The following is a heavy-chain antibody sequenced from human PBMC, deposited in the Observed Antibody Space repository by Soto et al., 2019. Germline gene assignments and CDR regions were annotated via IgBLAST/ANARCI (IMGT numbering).Heavy chain of an antibody. CDR1: GGSISSYY. J-gene: IGHJ3*02. V-gene: IGHV4-59*08. Sequence: SETLSLTCTVSGGSISSYYCSWFRQPPGKGLEWIGHMHYGGNSDYNPSLRSRVTMSVDTSKKQFSLNLSSVTAAATGIYYCARYFDWPSGSLAFDIWGTGTLVT. CDR3: ARYFDWPSGSLAFDI. D-gene: IGHD3-9*01. CDR2: MHYGGNS.